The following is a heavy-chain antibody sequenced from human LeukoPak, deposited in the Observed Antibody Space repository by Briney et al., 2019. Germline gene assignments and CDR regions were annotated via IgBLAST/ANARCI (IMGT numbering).Heavy chain of an antibody. CDR2: INHSGST. J-gene: IGHJ3*02. Sequence: SETLSLTCAVYGGSFSGYYWSWIRQPPGKGLEWLGEINHSGSTNYNPSLKSRVTISVDTSKNQFSLKLSSVTAADTAVYYCTRGGIAVAGDAFDIWGQGTMVTVSS. CDR3: TRGGIAVAGDAFDI. D-gene: IGHD6-19*01. CDR1: GGSFSGYY. V-gene: IGHV4-34*01.